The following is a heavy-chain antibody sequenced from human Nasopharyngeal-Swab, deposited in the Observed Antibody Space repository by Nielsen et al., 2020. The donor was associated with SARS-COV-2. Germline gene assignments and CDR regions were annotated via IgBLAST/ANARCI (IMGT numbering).Heavy chain of an antibody. D-gene: IGHD2-15*01. J-gene: IGHJ4*02. Sequence: GGSLRLSCAASGFTFSDSAFHWVRQASGEGLEWFARIRSKGNNYATAYSASVKGRFIIFRDDPTNTAYLQMNSLKTEDTAMYYCTRCGGGCYSGRDYWGQGTLVTVSS. CDR3: TRCGGGCYSGRDY. CDR1: GFTFSDSA. CDR2: IRSKGNNYAT. V-gene: IGHV3-73*01.